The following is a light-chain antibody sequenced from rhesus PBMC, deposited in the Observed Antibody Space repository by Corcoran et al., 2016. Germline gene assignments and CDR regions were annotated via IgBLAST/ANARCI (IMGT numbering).Light chain of an antibody. Sequence: DIQMPQSPSSLSASVGDRVTITCRASQGITNNLACYQKKPGETPKLLIYEAPSLQSGIPSRVSGSGSGTDFTLTIGSLQSEDFATYYCQHYYNTPYSFGQGTKVEIK. CDR2: EAP. CDR3: QHYYNTPYS. J-gene: IGKJ2*01. CDR1: QGITNN. V-gene: IGKV1S17*01.